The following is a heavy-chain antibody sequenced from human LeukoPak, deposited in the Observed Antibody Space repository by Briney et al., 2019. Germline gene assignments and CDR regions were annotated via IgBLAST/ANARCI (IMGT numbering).Heavy chain of an antibody. CDR1: GSTVSSNY. D-gene: IGHD3-22*01. Sequence: PGGSLRLSCAASGSTVSSNYMSWVRQAPGKGLEWVSVIYSGGSTYYADSVKGRFTISRDNSKNTLYLQMNSLRAEDTAVYYCARVHITMIVEYYFDYWGQGTLVTVSS. CDR3: ARVHITMIVEYYFDY. CDR2: IYSGGST. V-gene: IGHV3-66*01. J-gene: IGHJ4*02.